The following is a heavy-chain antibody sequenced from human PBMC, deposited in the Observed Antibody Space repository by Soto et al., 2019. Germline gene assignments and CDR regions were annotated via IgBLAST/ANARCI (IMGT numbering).Heavy chain of an antibody. CDR1: GFTFISYG. V-gene: IGHV3-33*01. CDR3: ARDKLVSAIEMELRYYYYGMDV. D-gene: IGHD1-7*01. Sequence: GGSLRLSCAASGFTFISYGMHWVRQAPGKGLEWVAVIWYDGSNKYYADSVKGRFTISRDNSKNTLYLQMNSLRAEDTAVCYCARDKLVSAIEMELRYYYYGMDVWGQGTTVTVS. CDR2: IWYDGSNK. J-gene: IGHJ6*02.